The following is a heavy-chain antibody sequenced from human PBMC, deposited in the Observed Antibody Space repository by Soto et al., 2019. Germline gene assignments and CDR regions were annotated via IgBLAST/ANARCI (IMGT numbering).Heavy chain of an antibody. Sequence: EVQLVESGGGLVQPGGSLRLSCAASGFTFSSYSMNWVRQAPGKGLEGVSYISSSSSTIYYADSVKGRFTISRDNAKNSLYLQMNSLRAEDTAVYYCARDGGYAFDIWGQGTMVTVSS. D-gene: IGHD3-16*01. J-gene: IGHJ3*02. V-gene: IGHV3-48*01. CDR2: ISSSSSTI. CDR1: GFTFSSYS. CDR3: ARDGGYAFDI.